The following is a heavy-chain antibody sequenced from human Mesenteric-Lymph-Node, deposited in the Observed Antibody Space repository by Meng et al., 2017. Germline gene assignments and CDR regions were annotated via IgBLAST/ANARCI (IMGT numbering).Heavy chain of an antibody. J-gene: IGHJ4*02. Sequence: VRRGGAWVGVGMPWCSLRLSVAASGFTFSNNGMHWVRQAPGKALEWVAVRWYDGSNQFYADSVKGRFIISRDNSKNTVYLQMNSLRVEDTAVYYCAGPNRGDYWGQGALVTVSS. V-gene: IGHV3-33*01. CDR3: AGPNRGDY. D-gene: IGHD2/OR15-2a*01. CDR1: GFTFSNNG. CDR2: RWYDGSNQ.